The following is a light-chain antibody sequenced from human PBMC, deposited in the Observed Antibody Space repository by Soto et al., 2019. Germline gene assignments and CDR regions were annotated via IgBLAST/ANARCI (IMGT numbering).Light chain of an antibody. V-gene: IGKV1-5*01. CDR1: QSISSW. J-gene: IGKJ4*01. CDR2: AAS. CDR3: QQYGSSPPLT. Sequence: IHMTHSPSTLSASVLYRVTITFLSIQSISSWLAWYQQKPGKAPKLLIYAASSLQSWVPSRFSGSGSGTDFTLTISRLEPEDFAVYYCQQYGSSPPLTFGGGTKVDIK.